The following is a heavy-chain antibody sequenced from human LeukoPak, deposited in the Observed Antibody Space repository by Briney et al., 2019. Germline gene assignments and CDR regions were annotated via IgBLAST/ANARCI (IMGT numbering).Heavy chain of an antibody. V-gene: IGHV3-23*01. CDR2: ISGSGGRT. D-gene: IGHD2-15*01. J-gene: IGHJ4*02. Sequence: PGGSLRLSCAASGFTFSSYAMSWVRQAPGKGLEWVSAISGSGGRTYYADSVKGRFTISRDNSKNTLHLQMNSLRAEDTAVYYCAKDWSGYCSGGSCYIDYWGQGTLVTVSS. CDR1: GFTFSSYA. CDR3: AKDWSGYCSGGSCYIDY.